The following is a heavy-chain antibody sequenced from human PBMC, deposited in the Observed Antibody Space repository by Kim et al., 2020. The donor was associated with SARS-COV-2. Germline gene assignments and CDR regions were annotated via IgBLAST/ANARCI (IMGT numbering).Heavy chain of an antibody. CDR3: AREAYYYDSSGDFDY. V-gene: IGHV1-3*01. D-gene: IGHD3-22*01. Sequence: ASVKVSCKASGYTFTSYAMHWVRQAPGQRLEWMGWINAGNGNTKYSQKFQGRVTITRDTSASTAYMELSSLRSEDTAVYYCAREAYYYDSSGDFDYWGQGTLVTVSS. J-gene: IGHJ4*02. CDR2: INAGNGNT. CDR1: GYTFTSYA.